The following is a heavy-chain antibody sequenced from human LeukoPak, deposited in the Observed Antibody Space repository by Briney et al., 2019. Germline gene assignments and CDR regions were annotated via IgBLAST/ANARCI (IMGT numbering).Heavy chain of an antibody. J-gene: IGHJ4*02. Sequence: ASVKVSCKASGGTFSSYAISWVRQAPGQGHEWMGGIIPIFGTANYAQKFQGRVTITTDESTSTAYMELSSLRSEDTAVYYCARGTGYSSGWYYYFDYWGQGTLVTVSS. CDR2: IIPIFGTA. V-gene: IGHV1-69*05. CDR1: GGTFSSYA. D-gene: IGHD6-19*01. CDR3: ARGTGYSSGWYYYFDY.